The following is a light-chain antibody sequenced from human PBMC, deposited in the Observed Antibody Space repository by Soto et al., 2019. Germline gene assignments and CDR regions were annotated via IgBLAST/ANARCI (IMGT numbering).Light chain of an antibody. CDR1: SSDVGSNNR. CDR3: SSYTTSNTYV. J-gene: IGLJ1*01. CDR2: DVT. V-gene: IGLV2-18*02. Sequence: QSVLTQPPSVSGSPGQSVAISCTGSSSDVGSNNRVSWYHQPPGTAPKLIIYDVTNRPSGVPDRFSGSKSGNTASLTISGPQAEDEADYYCSSYTTSNTYVFVTGTKVTVL.